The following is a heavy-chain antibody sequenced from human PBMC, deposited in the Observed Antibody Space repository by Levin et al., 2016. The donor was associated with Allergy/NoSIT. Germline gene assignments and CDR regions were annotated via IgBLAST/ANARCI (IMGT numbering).Heavy chain of an antibody. V-gene: IGHV1-3*01. J-gene: IGHJ5*02. CDR1: GYIFTNYA. CDR2: IHAGNGDT. Sequence: ASVKVSCKASGYIFTNYAMHWVRQAPGQRLEWMGWIHAGNGDTKYSQKFQGRVTITSDTSASTAYMDLSNLGSEDTAVYYCARYNYYGSGSLFDPWGQGTLVTVSS. D-gene: IGHD3-10*01. CDR3: ARYNYYGSGSLFDP.